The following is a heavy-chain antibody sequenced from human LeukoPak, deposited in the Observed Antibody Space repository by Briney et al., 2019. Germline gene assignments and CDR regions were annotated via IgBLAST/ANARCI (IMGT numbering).Heavy chain of an antibody. CDR1: GFTFSSYA. Sequence: GGSLRLSCAASGFTFSSYAMSWVRQAPGKGLEWVSVISGNGAGTYYADSVKGRFTISRDNSKNTLYLQMNSLRAEDTAVYYCAKDKFALAVAGSDYWGQGSLVTVSS. J-gene: IGHJ4*02. V-gene: IGHV3-23*01. D-gene: IGHD6-19*01. CDR2: ISGNGAGT. CDR3: AKDKFALAVAGSDY.